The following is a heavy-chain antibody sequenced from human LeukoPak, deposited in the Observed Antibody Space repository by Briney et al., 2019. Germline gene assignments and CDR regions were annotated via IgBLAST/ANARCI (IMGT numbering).Heavy chain of an antibody. J-gene: IGHJ6*03. Sequence: GGSLRLSCAPSGFTFSDYSMSWVRQAPGKGLEWVASNSTVSTYTFYGDSVKGRFTISRDNAKNSLYLQMSYLTAEDTAVYYCARDGSGLYLYHYIDVWGKGTTVTASS. CDR1: GFTFSDYS. V-gene: IGHV3-21*06. D-gene: IGHD6-25*01. CDR3: ARDGSGLYLYHYIDV. CDR2: NSTVSTYT.